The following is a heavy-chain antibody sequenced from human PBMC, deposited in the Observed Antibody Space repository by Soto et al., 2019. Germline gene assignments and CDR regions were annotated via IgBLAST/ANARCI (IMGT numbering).Heavy chain of an antibody. D-gene: IGHD2-21*01. J-gene: IGHJ6*02. CDR2: ISSSSRYI. CDR3: AREPFTVIDYYHYYGLDV. Sequence: PGGSLRLSCAASGFTFSDYYMSWIRQAPGKGLAWVSSISSSSRYISYADSVKGRFTISRDNAKNSLLLQMNSLRAEDTAVYYCAREPFTVIDYYHYYGLDVWGQGTTVTVSS. V-gene: IGHV3-11*06. CDR1: GFTFSDYY.